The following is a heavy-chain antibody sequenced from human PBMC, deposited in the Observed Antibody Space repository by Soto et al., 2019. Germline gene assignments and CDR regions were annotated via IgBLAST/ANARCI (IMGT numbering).Heavy chain of an antibody. CDR3: ARTPCGDRVDY. D-gene: IGHD3-10*01. CDR2: MNPNSGNT. V-gene: IGHV1-8*01. Sequence: QVQLVQSGAEVKKPGASVKVSCKASGYTFTSYDINWVRQATGQGLEWMGWMNPNSGNTGYAQKFQGRVTMTRNTSISTAYMELSRVRAENTAVYYCARTPCGDRVDYWGQGTQVCVSP. CDR1: GYTFTSYD. J-gene: IGHJ4*02.